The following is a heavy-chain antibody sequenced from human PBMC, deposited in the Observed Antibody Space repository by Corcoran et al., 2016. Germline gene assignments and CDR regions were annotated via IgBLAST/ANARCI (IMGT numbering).Heavy chain of an antibody. D-gene: IGHD2-2*02. Sequence: QLQLQESGPGLVKPSETLSLTCTVSGGSISSSSYYWGWIRQPPGKWLEWIGSIYYSGSTYYNPSLKSRVTISVDTSKNQFSLKLSSVTAADTAVYYCARVVPAAIQYYYYGMDVWGQGTTVTVSS. V-gene: IGHV4-39*07. J-gene: IGHJ6*02. CDR2: IYYSGST. CDR3: ARVVPAAIQYYYYGMDV. CDR1: GGSISSSSYY.